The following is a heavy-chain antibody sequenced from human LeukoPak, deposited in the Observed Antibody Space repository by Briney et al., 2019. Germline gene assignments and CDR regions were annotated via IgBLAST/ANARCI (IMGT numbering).Heavy chain of an antibody. CDR3: ARDPSGSSSGWYHFDY. V-gene: IGHV3-23*01. CDR1: GFTFSNYA. CDR2: ISVSGATT. Sequence: GGSLRLSCAASGFTFSNYAMSWVRQTPGKGLDWVSGISVSGATTYYANSVKGRFTISRDNSKNTLNLQMNSLSAEDTAVDYCARDPSGSSSGWYHFDYWGQGSLVTVSS. J-gene: IGHJ4*02. D-gene: IGHD6-19*01.